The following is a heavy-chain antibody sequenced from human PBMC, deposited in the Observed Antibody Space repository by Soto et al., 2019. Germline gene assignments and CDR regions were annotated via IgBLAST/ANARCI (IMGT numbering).Heavy chain of an antibody. D-gene: IGHD6-19*01. CDR2: IYYSGST. CDR1: GGSISSSSYY. Sequence: QLQLQESGPGLVKPSETLSLTCTVSGGSISSSSYYWGWIRQPPGKGLEWIGSIYYSGSTYYNPSLKSRVTISVDTSKNQFSLKLSSVTAADTAVYYCASEGHRVAVAAWFDPWGQGTLVTVSS. V-gene: IGHV4-39*01. J-gene: IGHJ5*02. CDR3: ASEGHRVAVAAWFDP.